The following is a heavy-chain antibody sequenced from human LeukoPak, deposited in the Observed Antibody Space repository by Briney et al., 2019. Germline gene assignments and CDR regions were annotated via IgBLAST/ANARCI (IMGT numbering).Heavy chain of an antibody. CDR1: GFTFSSYA. Sequence: GGSLRLSCAASGFTFSSYAMSWVRQAPGKGLEWVSTISGIGSSTYYADSVKGRFTISRDNSKNTLYLQMNSLRAEDTAVYYCAKNVVPAATYYFDYWGQGSLVTVSS. CDR3: AKNVVPAATYYFDY. V-gene: IGHV3-23*01. J-gene: IGHJ4*02. D-gene: IGHD2-2*01. CDR2: ISGIGSST.